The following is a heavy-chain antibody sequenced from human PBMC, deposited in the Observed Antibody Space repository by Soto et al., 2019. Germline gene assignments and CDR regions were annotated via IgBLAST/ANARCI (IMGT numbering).Heavy chain of an antibody. CDR2: ISSSSYI. CDR3: ARDVLDTHFDY. Sequence: PGGSLILSCAASVVTFSGYAMSWFRQAPGKGLEWVSSISSSSYIYYADSVKGRFTISRDNAKNSLYMQMNSLRAEDTAVYYCARDVLDTHFDYWGQGTLVTVS. D-gene: IGHD2-15*01. V-gene: IGHV3-21*01. J-gene: IGHJ4*02. CDR1: VVTFSGYA.